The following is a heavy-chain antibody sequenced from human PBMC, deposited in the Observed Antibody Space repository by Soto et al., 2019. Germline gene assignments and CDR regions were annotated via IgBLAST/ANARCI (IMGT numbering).Heavy chain of an antibody. D-gene: IGHD2-2*02. V-gene: IGHV3-21*01. CDR3: AREYTAWPLAYGLDV. CDR1: GLTFSNYG. CDR2: ISSRSDI. J-gene: IGHJ6*02. Sequence: SLRLSCVGSGLTFSNYGINWVRQAPGKGLEWVSSISSRSDIYFADSVKGRFTISRDNAKNSVSLQMNSLRAEDTAVYYCAREYTAWPLAYGLDVWGQGTTVTVSS.